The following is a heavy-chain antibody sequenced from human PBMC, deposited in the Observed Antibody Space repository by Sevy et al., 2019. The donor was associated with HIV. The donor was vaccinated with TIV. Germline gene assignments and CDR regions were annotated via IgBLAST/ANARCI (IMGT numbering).Heavy chain of an antibody. CDR1: GFTFSHYA. CDR3: ARLSSCGGDCYYFDY. Sequence: GESLKISCAASGFTFSHYALHWVRQAPGKGLEWVAIMSYVGNSENYADSVQGRFTISRDNSKNALYLQMNSLRAEDTALYYCARLSSCGGDCYYFDYWGQGTLVTVSS. J-gene: IGHJ4*02. D-gene: IGHD2-21*02. CDR2: MSYVGNSE. V-gene: IGHV3-30*04.